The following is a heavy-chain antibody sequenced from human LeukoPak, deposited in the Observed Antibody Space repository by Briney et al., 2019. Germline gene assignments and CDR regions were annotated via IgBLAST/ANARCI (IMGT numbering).Heavy chain of an antibody. V-gene: IGHV3-30*18. J-gene: IGHJ4*02. Sequence: RGSLRLSSAASGFTFSSYGMHSVRQAPGKGLEWVAGISYDGNNKYYADSVKGRFTISRDNSKNTLYLQMNSLRAEDTAVYYCAKDVKAGSAAGTVDYWGQGTLVTVSS. CDR3: AKDVKAGSAAGTVDY. CDR1: GFTFSSYG. D-gene: IGHD6-13*01. CDR2: ISYDGNNK.